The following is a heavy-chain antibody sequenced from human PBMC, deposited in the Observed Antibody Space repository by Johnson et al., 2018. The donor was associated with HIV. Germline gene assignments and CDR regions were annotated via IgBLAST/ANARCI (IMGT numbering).Heavy chain of an antibody. J-gene: IGHJ3*02. CDR2: ISGGCT. V-gene: IGHV3-38-3*01. CDR1: GFTFTNYG. Sequence: VQLVESGGGLVQPGGSRRLSCAASGFTFTNYGMSWVRQAPGKGLEWVSSISGGCTYYADSRKGRFTISRDNSKNTLHLQMNSLRAEDTAVYYCARAYNDAFDIWGQGTMVTVSS. CDR3: ARAYNDAFDI. D-gene: IGHD5-24*01.